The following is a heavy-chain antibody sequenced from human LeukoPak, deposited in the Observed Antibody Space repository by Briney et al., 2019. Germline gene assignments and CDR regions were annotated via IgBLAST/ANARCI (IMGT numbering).Heavy chain of an antibody. Sequence: GASVKVSCKASGYTFTSYYMHWVRQAPGQGLEWMGIINLSGGSTSYAQKFQGRVTMTRDMSTSTVYMELSSLRSEDTAVYYCAREIQPAAMMGDSAFDIWGQGTMVTVSS. CDR1: GYTFTSYY. V-gene: IGHV1-46*01. CDR3: AREIQPAAMMGDSAFDI. CDR2: INLSGGST. D-gene: IGHD2-2*01. J-gene: IGHJ3*02.